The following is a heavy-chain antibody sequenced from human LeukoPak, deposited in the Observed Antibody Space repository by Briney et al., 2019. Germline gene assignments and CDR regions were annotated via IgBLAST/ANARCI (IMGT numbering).Heavy chain of an antibody. J-gene: IGHJ4*02. D-gene: IGHD6-13*01. CDR2: MNPNSGNT. Sequence: ASVKVSCKASGYTFTSYDINWVRQATGQGIEWMGWMNPNSGNTGYAQKFQGIATMTRNTSISTAYMELSSLRSEDTAVYYCARGRVAAAGTWYWGQGTLVIVSP. CDR1: GYTFTSYD. CDR3: ARGRVAAAGTWY. V-gene: IGHV1-8*01.